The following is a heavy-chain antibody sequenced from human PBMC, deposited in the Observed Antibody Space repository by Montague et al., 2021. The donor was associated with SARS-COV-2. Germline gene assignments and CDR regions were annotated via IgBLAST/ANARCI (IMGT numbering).Heavy chain of an antibody. Sequence: SETLSLTCAVSGASVTSINWWSWVRQPPGRGLEWIAEIHHTGITNFNPSLRSRVSISLDTSKNQFSLTLNSVTAADTAVYYCAGHLYSYANCFDPWGQGTLVTVSS. CDR1: GASVTSINW. CDR3: AGHLYSYANCFDP. J-gene: IGHJ5*02. D-gene: IGHD3-10*01. CDR2: IHHTGIT. V-gene: IGHV4-4*02.